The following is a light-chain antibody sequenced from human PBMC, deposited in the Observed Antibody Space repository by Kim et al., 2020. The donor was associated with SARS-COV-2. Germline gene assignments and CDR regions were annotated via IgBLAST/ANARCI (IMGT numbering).Light chain of an antibody. V-gene: IGKV3-20*01. CDR1: QSVSSY. Sequence: SSPGESATLSCRASQSVSSYLAWHQQKPGQAPRLLMYGASSRATGIPDRFSGSGSGTDFTLTISRLEPEDFAVYYCQQYGTSPRTFGQGTKVEIK. J-gene: IGKJ1*01. CDR3: QQYGTSPRT. CDR2: GAS.